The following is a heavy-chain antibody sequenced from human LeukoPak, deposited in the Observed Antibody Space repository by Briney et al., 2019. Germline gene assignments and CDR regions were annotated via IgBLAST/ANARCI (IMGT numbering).Heavy chain of an antibody. Sequence: ASVKVSCKASGGTFSSYAISWVPQAPGQGLEWMGWICAYNGNTNYAQKLQGRVTMTTDTSTSTAYMELRSLRSDDTAVYYCATRDGYNWFGADYYYYMDVWGKGTTVTVSS. CDR1: GGTFSSYA. J-gene: IGHJ6*03. V-gene: IGHV1-18*01. CDR3: ATRDGYNWFGADYYYYMDV. D-gene: IGHD5-24*01. CDR2: ICAYNGNT.